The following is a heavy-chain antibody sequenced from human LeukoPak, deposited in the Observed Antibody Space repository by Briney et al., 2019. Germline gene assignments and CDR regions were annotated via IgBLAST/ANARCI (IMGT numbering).Heavy chain of an antibody. D-gene: IGHD3-22*01. CDR3: AKGVAYYYDSSGCFFDY. V-gene: IGHV3-23*01. J-gene: IGHJ4*02. CDR2: ISGSGSNT. Sequence: GGSLRLSCAASGFTFSSYAMSWVRQAPGKGLEWVSTISGSGSNTYYADSVKGRFTISRDNSKNTVYLQMNSLRAEDTAVYYCAKGVAYYYDSSGCFFDYWGQGTLVTVSS. CDR1: GFTFSSYA.